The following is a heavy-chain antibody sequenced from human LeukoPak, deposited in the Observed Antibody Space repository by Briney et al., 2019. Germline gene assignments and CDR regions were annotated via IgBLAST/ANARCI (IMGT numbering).Heavy chain of an antibody. J-gene: IGHJ4*02. CDR2: ISDSGSST. Sequence: GGSLRLSCAASGFTFSSYAMSWVRQAPGKGLEWVSTISDSGSSTYYTDSVKGRFTFSRDNSKSTLHLQMNSLRAEDTAVYYCTKDHGFYSSGWHPLFDHWGQGTLVTVSS. V-gene: IGHV3-23*01. CDR1: GFTFSSYA. CDR3: TKDHGFYSSGWHPLFDH. D-gene: IGHD6-19*01.